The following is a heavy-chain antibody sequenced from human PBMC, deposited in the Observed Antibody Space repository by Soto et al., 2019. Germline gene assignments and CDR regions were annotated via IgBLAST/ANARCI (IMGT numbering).Heavy chain of an antibody. Sequence: ASVKVSCKASGYTFTSYGISWVRQAPGQGLEWMGWISAYNGNTNYAQKLQGRVTMTTDTSTSTAYMELRSLRSDDTAVYYCARESVDYYGSGSENYYGMDVWGQGTTVTVSS. CDR2: ISAYNGNT. D-gene: IGHD3-10*01. V-gene: IGHV1-18*01. J-gene: IGHJ6*02. CDR3: ARESVDYYGSGSENYYGMDV. CDR1: GYTFTSYG.